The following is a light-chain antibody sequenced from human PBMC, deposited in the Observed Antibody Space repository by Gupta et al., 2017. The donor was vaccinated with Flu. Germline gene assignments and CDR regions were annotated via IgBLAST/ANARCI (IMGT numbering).Light chain of an antibody. V-gene: IGKV3D-20*01. CDR1: QSLRYNL. CDR3: QQYLDSPPWT. J-gene: IGKJ2*02. CDR2: DAY. Sequence: EIALTQSPATLSLSPGERATVSCGASQSLRYNLLAWYQQKPGLAPRMLIYDAYNRVTGVTDRFSGSGSGTNFTLTINRGEQEDFAVYYCQQYLDSPPWTFGQGTRLEVK.